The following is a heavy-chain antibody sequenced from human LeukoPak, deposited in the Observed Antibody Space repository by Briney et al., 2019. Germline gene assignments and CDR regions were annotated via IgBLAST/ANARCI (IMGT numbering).Heavy chain of an antibody. D-gene: IGHD3-22*01. V-gene: IGHV3-66*01. J-gene: IGHJ6*02. Sequence: GGSLRLSCAASGFTVSSDFMIWVRQAPGRGLEWVSILYSGGNTYYGGSVKGRFTISRDNSKNTLYLQMNSLRAEDTAVYYCARDHLYYDSSGYGYYYYYGMDVWGQGTTVTVSS. CDR3: ARDHLYYDSSGYGYYYYYGMDV. CDR1: GFTVSSDF. CDR2: LYSGGNT.